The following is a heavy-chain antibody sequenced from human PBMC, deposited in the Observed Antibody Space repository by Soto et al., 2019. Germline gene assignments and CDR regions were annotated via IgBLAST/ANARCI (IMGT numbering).Heavy chain of an antibody. J-gene: IGHJ4*02. D-gene: IGHD3-10*01. V-gene: IGHV3-33*01. CDR2: IWYDGSNK. CDR3: ARDLGGFDFGSTYFDY. Sequence: GGSLRLSCAASGFTFSSYGFHWVRQAPGKGLEWVAVIWYDGSNKYYADSVKGRFTISRDNSKITLYLQMNSLRAEDTAVYYCARDLGGFDFGSTYFDYWGQGTPVTVSS. CDR1: GFTFSSYG.